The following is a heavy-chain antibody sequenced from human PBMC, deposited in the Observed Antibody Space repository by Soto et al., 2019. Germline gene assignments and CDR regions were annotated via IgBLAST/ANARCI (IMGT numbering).Heavy chain of an antibody. CDR1: GYSLATYW. V-gene: IGHV5-51*01. Sequence: GESLKISCKGSGYSLATYWIGWVRQLPGKGLEWMGIIYPGDSDTRYSPSFQGQVTISADKSSNTAYLQWSSLKASDTAMYYCARHPPSPYGMDVWGQGTTVTVSS. J-gene: IGHJ6*02. D-gene: IGHD2-2*01. CDR3: ARHPPSPYGMDV. CDR2: IYPGDSDT.